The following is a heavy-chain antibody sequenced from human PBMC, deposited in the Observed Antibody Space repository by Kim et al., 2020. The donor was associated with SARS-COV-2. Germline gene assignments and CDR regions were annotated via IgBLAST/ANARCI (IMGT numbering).Heavy chain of an antibody. CDR2: INRKGNLT. J-gene: IGHJ5*02. Sequence: GGSLRLSCAASGFTFNAFSMHWVRQFPEKGLEWISLINRKGNLTFYANSVKGRFTISRDNSRSTLFLQMDRLRPEDTGLYYCAKERYGTRWLVESWGQGTLVTVSS. D-gene: IGHD3-9*01. V-gene: IGHV3-43*01. CDR1: GFTFNAFS. CDR3: AKERYGTRWLVES.